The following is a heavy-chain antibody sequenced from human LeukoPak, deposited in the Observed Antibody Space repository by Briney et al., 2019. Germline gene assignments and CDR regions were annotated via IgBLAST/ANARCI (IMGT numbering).Heavy chain of an antibody. Sequence: GASVKVSCKASGYTFTGYYIHWVRQAPGQGLEWVARINPNSGGTNYAQKFQGRVTVTRDTSISTAYMEVSSLKSDDTAVYYCARGMITFGGIVVLSPPTYWGQGTLVTVSS. CDR2: INPNSGGT. CDR1: GYTFTGYY. D-gene: IGHD3-16*02. CDR3: ARGMITFGGIVVLSPPTY. V-gene: IGHV1-2*06. J-gene: IGHJ4*02.